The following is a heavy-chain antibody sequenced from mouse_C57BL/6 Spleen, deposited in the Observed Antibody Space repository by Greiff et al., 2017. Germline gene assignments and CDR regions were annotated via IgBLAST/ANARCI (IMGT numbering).Heavy chain of an antibody. J-gene: IGHJ4*01. CDR1: GYAFSSYW. CDR2: IDPGDGDT. CDR3: ARSGDYEEYAMDY. D-gene: IGHD1-1*01. V-gene: IGHV1-80*01. Sequence: QVQLKESGAELVKPGASVKFSCKASGYAFSSYWMNWVKQRPGKGLEWIGQIDPGDGDTNYNGKFKGKATLTADNSASTAYMQLSSLTSEDSAVYFCARSGDYEEYAMDYWGQGTSVTVSS.